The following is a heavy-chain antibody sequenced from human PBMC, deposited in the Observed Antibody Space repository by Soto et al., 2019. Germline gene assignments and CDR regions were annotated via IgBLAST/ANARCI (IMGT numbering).Heavy chain of an antibody. J-gene: IGHJ6*02. V-gene: IGHV4-34*01. D-gene: IGHD2-15*01. CDR3: ARGRGYCSGGSCPYYYYGMDV. CDR1: GGSFSGYY. CDR2: INHSGST. Sequence: SETLSLTCAVYGGSFSGYYWSWIRQPPGKGLEWIGEINHSGSTNYNPSLKSRVTISVDTSKDQFSLKLSSVTAADTAVYYCARGRGYCSGGSCPYYYYGMDVWGQGTTVTVSS.